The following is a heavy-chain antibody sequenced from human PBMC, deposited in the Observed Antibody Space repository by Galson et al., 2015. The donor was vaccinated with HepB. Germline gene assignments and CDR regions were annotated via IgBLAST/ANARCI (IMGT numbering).Heavy chain of an antibody. CDR1: GFTVSSGY. V-gene: IGHV3-66*01. Sequence: SLRLSCAASGFTVSSGYMTWVRQAPGRGLEWVSILYKPGVSCYADSVNGRFTISRDDSRNTVSLQMNSLTAEDTAVYYCSRVPSSGWYRNYFDLWGQGTLVTVSS. J-gene: IGHJ4*02. CDR3: SRVPSSGWYRNYFDL. D-gene: IGHD6-19*01. CDR2: LYKPGVS.